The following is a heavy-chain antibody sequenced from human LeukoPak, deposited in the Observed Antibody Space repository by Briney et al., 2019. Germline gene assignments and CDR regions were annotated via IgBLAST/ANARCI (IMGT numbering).Heavy chain of an antibody. V-gene: IGHV3-23*01. CDR3: AKDHTPSSWYPSGY. D-gene: IGHD6-13*01. J-gene: IGHJ4*02. Sequence: GGSLRLSCAASGFTFSSYAMSWVRQAPGKGLEWVSAISGSGGSTYYADSVRGRFTISRDNSKNTLYLQMNSLRAEDTAVYYCAKDHTPSSWYPSGYWGQGTLVTVSS. CDR1: GFTFSSYA. CDR2: ISGSGGST.